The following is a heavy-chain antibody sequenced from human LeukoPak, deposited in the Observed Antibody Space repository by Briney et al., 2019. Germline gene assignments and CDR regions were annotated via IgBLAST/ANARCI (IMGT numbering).Heavy chain of an antibody. D-gene: IGHD3-3*01. J-gene: IGHJ6*03. CDR2: IYYSGST. CDR1: GGSISSYY. V-gene: IGHV4-59*01. CDR3: ARVPPQYYDFWSGYYPYYYYMDV. Sequence: SETLSLTCTVSGGSISSYYWSWIRQPPGKGLEWIGYIYYSGSTNYNPSLKSRVTISVDTSKNQFSLKLSSVTAADTAVYYCARVPPQYYDFWSGYYPYYYYMDVWGKGTTVTVSS.